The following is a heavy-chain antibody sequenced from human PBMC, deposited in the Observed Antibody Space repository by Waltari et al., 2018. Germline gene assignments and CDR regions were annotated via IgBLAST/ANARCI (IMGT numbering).Heavy chain of an antibody. V-gene: IGHV3-43*01. CDR2: ISWDGGST. CDR1: GFTFDDYT. D-gene: IGHD3-9*01. J-gene: IGHJ6*02. Sequence: EVQLVESGGVVVQPGGSLRLSCAASGFTFDDYTMHWVRQAPGKGLEWVSLISWDGGSTYYADSVKGRFTISRDNSKNSLYLQMNSLRTEDTALYYCAKDMNILTGYYLYGMDVWGQGTTVTVSS. CDR3: AKDMNILTGYYLYGMDV.